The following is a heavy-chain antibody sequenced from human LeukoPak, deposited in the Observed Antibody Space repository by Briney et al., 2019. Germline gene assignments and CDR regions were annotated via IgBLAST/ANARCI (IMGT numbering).Heavy chain of an antibody. D-gene: IGHD6-19*01. V-gene: IGHV4-34*01. CDR3: ARRYSSGWNGGFDY. CDR1: GGSFSGYY. J-gene: IGHJ4*02. CDR2: INHSGST. Sequence: PSETLSLTCAVYGGSFSGYYWSWIRQPPGKGLEWIGEINHSGSTNYNPSLKSRVTISVDTSKNQFSLKLSSETAAGTAVYYCARRYSSGWNGGFDYWGQGTLVTVSS.